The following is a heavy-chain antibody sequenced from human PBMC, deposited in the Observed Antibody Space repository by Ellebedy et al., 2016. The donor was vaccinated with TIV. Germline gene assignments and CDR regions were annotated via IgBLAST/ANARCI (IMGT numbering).Heavy chain of an antibody. CDR3: ARGGTFGGY. V-gene: IGHV3-66*01. CDR1: GFTVSNNY. J-gene: IGHJ4*02. CDR2: IYRGGNT. Sequence: GESLKISCAASGFTVSNNYMRWVRQAPGKGLEWVSLIYRGGNTYYADSVRGRFTISRDKSKNTLHLQMNSLRAEDTAVYYCARGGTFGGYWGRGTLVTVSS. D-gene: IGHD2/OR15-2a*01.